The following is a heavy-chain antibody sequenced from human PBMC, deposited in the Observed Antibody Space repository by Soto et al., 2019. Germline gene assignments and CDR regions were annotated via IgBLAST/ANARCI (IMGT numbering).Heavy chain of an antibody. V-gene: IGHV3-23*01. CDR3: AKDAVPYNGKWDWFDS. CDR1: EFTFSDFA. J-gene: IGHJ5*01. Sequence: QLLESGGDLVQPGGSLRLSCAASEFTFSDFAMTWVRQAPGKGPEWVSSIGGDGSDTHYADSVKGRFTISRDNSKNTLFLQMSSLRSDDTAVYYCAKDAVPYNGKWDWFDSWGQGTLVTVSS. CDR2: IGGDGSDT. D-gene: IGHD1-26*01.